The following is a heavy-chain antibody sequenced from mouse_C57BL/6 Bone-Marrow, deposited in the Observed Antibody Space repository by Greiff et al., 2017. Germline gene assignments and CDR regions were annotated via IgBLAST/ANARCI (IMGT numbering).Heavy chain of an antibody. CDR3: AGPLYDYDLDY. J-gene: IGHJ4*01. D-gene: IGHD2-4*01. CDR1: GYTFTSYW. CDR2: IYPGSGST. Sequence: QVQLKQPGAELVKPGASVKMSCKASGYTFTSYWITWVKQRPGQGLEWIGDIYPGSGSTNYNEKFKSKATLTVDTSSSTAYMQLSSLTSEDSAVYYCAGPLYDYDLDYWGQGTSVTVSS. V-gene: IGHV1-55*01.